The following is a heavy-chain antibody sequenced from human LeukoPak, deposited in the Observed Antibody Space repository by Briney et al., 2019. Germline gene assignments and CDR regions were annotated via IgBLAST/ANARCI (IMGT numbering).Heavy chain of an antibody. D-gene: IGHD6-13*01. CDR1: GGSFSAYY. CDR2: INHSGRT. Sequence: PSETLSLTCSVYGGSFSAYYWSWIRQPPGKGLEWIGEINHSGRTDYNPSLKSRVTISVDTSKNQFSLKLSSVTAADTAVYFCARHGYSSSWSDYWGQGTLVTVSS. J-gene: IGHJ4*02. V-gene: IGHV4-34*01. CDR3: ARHGYSSSWSDY.